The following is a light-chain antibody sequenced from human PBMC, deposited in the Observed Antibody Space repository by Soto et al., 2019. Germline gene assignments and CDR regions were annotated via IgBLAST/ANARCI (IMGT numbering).Light chain of an antibody. J-gene: IGKJ4*02. V-gene: IGKV3D-11*01. CDR2: DAS. CDR3: QQRRG. Sequence: EIVLTQSPATLSLSPGERATLSCRASQGVSSYLAWYQQKPGQAPRLLIYDASNRATGIPARFSGSGPGTDFTLTISSLEPEDFAVYYCQQRRGLGGGTKVEIK. CDR1: QGVSSY.